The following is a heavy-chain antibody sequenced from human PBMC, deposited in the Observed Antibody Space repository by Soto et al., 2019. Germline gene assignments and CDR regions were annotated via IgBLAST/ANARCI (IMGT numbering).Heavy chain of an antibody. J-gene: IGHJ4*02. CDR1: GGSISSYY. D-gene: IGHD5-12*01. V-gene: IGHV4-59*08. CDR3: ARASGNDPNGGFDY. Sequence: SETLSLTCTVSGGSISSYYWSWIRQPPGKGLEWIGYIDYSGSTNYNPSLKSRVTISVDTSKNQFSLKLSSVTAADTAVYYCARASGNDPNGGFDYWGQGTLVTVSS. CDR2: IDYSGST.